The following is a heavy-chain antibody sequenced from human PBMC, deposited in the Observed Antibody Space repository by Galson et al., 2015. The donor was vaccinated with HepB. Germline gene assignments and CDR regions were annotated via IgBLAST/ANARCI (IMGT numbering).Heavy chain of an antibody. J-gene: IGHJ4*02. Sequence: LSLTCTVSGSSIMSTSYFWGWIRQPPGKGLEWIGSNFYSGSTYYNPSLKGRVTISVETSKNQLSLKVNSVTAADTAFYYCASGRRDGYRYFDYWGQGTLVTVSS. V-gene: IGHV4-39*01. CDR1: GSSIMSTSYF. CDR2: NFYSGST. D-gene: IGHD5-24*01. CDR3: ASGRRDGYRYFDY.